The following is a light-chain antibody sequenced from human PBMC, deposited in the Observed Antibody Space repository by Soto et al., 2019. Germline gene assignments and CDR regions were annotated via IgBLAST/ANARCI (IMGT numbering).Light chain of an antibody. CDR1: QSVSSN. CDR3: QHYNNWPPWT. Sequence: EIVMTQSPATLSVSPGERATLSCRASQSVSSNLAWYQQKPGQAPRLLIYGASTRATGIPARFIGSGSGTEFTLTISSLQSEEVAVYYCQHYNNWPPWTFGQGTKVEIK. J-gene: IGKJ1*01. V-gene: IGKV3-15*01. CDR2: GAS.